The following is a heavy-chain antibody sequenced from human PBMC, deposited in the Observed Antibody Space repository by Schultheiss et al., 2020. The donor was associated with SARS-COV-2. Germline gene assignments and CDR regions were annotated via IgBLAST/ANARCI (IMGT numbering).Heavy chain of an antibody. J-gene: IGHJ4*02. CDR1: GFSLSTSGMC. CDR3: AHSLLHAYYDFWSGYYPPNFDY. D-gene: IGHD3-3*01. CDR2: IDWDDDK. V-gene: IGHV2-70*12. Sequence: SGPTLVKPTQTLTLTCTFSGFSLSTSGMCVSWIRQPPGKALEWLALIDWDDDKYYSTSLKTRLTITKDTSKNQVVLTMTNMDPVDTATYYCAHSLLHAYYDFWSGYYPPNFDYWGQGTLVTVSS.